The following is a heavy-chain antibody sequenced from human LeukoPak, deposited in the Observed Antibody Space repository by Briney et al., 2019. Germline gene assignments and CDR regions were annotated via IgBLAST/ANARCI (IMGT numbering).Heavy chain of an antibody. J-gene: IGHJ5*02. V-gene: IGHV1-18*01. Sequence: GASVKVSCKASGYTFTTFDISWVRQAPGQGLEWMGWISTYNGNTNYAQKLHGRVTMTTDTSTNTVYMELRSLRFDDTAVYYCARDLAGVVGVTAWFDPWGQGTLVTVSS. CDR2: ISTYNGNT. D-gene: IGHD1-26*01. CDR1: GYTFTTFD. CDR3: ARDLAGVVGVTAWFDP.